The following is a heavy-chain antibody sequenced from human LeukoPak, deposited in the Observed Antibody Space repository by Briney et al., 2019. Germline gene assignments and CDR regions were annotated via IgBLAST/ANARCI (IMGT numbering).Heavy chain of an antibody. J-gene: IGHJ4*02. D-gene: IGHD5-18*01. V-gene: IGHV3-9*01. Sequence: QPGGSLRLSCAASGFTFDDYAMHWVRQAPGKGLEWVSGISWNSGSIGHADSVKGRFTISRDNAKNSLYLQMNSLRAEDTALYYCAKAHRDLYSYGYGSYDYWGQGTLVTVSS. CDR2: ISWNSGSI. CDR1: GFTFDDYA. CDR3: AKAHRDLYSYGYGSYDY.